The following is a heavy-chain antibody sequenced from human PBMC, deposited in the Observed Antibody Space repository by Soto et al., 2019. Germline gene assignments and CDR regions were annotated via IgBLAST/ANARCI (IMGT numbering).Heavy chain of an antibody. CDR1: GFTFSSYA. J-gene: IGHJ3*02. CDR2: ISGSGGST. D-gene: IGHD1-20*01. Sequence: GGSLRLSFAASGFTFSSYAMSWVRQAPGKGLEWVSAISGSGGSTYYEDSVKGRFTISISNSKNTLYLQMNSLRAEDTSVYYCAKFWAGYKAFDIWGQGTMVTVSS. V-gene: IGHV3-23*01. CDR3: AKFWAGYKAFDI.